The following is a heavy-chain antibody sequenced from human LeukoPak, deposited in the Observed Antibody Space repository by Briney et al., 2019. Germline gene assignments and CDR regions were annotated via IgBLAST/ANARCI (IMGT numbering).Heavy chain of an antibody. CDR3: ARNYYGSGSYGAEYFQH. CDR1: GFTFSSYA. Sequence: GGSLRLSCAASGFTFSSYAMHWVRQAPGKGLEYVSAISGNGGSTYYANSVKGRFTISRDNSKNTLYLQMGSLRAEDMAVYYCARNYYGSGSYGAEYFQHWGQGTLVTVSS. D-gene: IGHD3-10*01. J-gene: IGHJ1*01. CDR2: ISGNGGST. V-gene: IGHV3-64*01.